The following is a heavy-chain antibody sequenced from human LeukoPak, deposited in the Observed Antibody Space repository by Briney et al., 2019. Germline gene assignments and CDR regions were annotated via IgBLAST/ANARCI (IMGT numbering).Heavy chain of an antibody. J-gene: IGHJ4*02. CDR1: GGSISSYY. CDR2: IYYSGST. CDR3: ARYYGSGSYPFDY. V-gene: IGHV4-59*01. Sequence: PSETLSLTCTVSGGSISSYYWSWVRQPPGKGLEWIGYIYYSGSTDYNPSLKRRVTISVDTSRNQFSLRLSSVTAADTAVYYCARYYGSGSYPFDYWGQGTLVTVSS. D-gene: IGHD3-10*01.